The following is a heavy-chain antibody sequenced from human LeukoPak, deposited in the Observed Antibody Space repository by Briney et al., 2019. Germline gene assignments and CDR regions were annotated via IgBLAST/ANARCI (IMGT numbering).Heavy chain of an antibody. Sequence: SETLSLTCTVSGGSISSYYWSWIRQPPGKGLEWIGYIYYSGSTNYNPSLKSRVTISVDTSKNQFSLKLSSVTAADTAVYYCARGATMVRGVITNFDYWGQGTLVTVSS. J-gene: IGHJ4*02. D-gene: IGHD3-10*01. CDR1: GGSISSYY. CDR3: ARGATMVRGVITNFDY. CDR2: IYYSGST. V-gene: IGHV4-59*01.